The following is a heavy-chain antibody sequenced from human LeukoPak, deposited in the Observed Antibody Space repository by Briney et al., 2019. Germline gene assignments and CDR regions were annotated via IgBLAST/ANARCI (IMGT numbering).Heavy chain of an antibody. CDR3: VVGGSPGY. CDR1: GLAFSAYK. CDR2: ISTDGYTT. Sequence: GGSLRLSCAASGLAFSAYKMHWVRQAPRKGLVWVSRISTDGYTTDYADFVQGRFTASRDNTKNTWSLEMNSLRAEDTAVYFCVVGGSPGYWGQGTLVTVSS. V-gene: IGHV3-74*01. D-gene: IGHD2-15*01. J-gene: IGHJ4*02.